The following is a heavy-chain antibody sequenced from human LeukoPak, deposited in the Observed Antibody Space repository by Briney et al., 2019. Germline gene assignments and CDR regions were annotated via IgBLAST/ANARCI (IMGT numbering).Heavy chain of an antibody. CDR2: IIPILGIA. J-gene: IGHJ4*02. Sequence: TVKLSCKASGGTFSSYAISWVRQPPGQGLEWMGRIIPILGIANYAQKFQGRVTITADKSTSTAYMELSSLRSEDTAVYYCARGLPGDRARLQTLNDWGQGTLVTVSS. D-gene: IGHD3-10*01. CDR1: GGTFSSYA. CDR3: ARGLPGDRARLQTLND. V-gene: IGHV1-69*04.